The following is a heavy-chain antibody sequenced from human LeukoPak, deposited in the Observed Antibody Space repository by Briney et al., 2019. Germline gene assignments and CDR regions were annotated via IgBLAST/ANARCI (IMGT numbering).Heavy chain of an antibody. CDR3: ARVSGPGMNEYFHL. CDR2: INNDGRTT. D-gene: IGHD3-10*01. J-gene: IGHJ1*01. Sequence: GRTLRLSSAPSGFAFSEAWIHGGPEAPGEGVVWGSRINNDGRTTRYADSVKGRFTISRDNAKTTLSLQMNSLRAEDTAVYYCARVSGPGMNEYFHLWGQGTLVTVSS. CDR1: GFAFSEAW. V-gene: IGHV3-74*01.